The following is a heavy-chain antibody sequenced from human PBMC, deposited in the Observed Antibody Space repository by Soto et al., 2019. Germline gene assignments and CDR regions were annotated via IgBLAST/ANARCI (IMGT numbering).Heavy chain of an antibody. CDR1: GFSLTTTGVG. Sequence: QITLKESGPSLVKPTQTLTLTCMFSGFSLTTTGVGVVWIRQPPGKALEWLALIYWDDDKHYSPSLRSRLTXXXXXXXXXXXXXXXXXXXXXXXXXXXXXXXGLEQWLYRLDHWGQGTLVTVSS. J-gene: IGHJ4*02. CDR2: IYWDDDK. V-gene: IGHV2-5*02. D-gene: IGHD6-19*01. CDR3: XXXXGLEQWLYRLDH.